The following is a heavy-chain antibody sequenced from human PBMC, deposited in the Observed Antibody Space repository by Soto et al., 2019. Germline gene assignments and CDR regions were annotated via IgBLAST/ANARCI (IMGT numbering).Heavy chain of an antibody. Sequence: QVQLVESGGGVVQPGRSLRLSCAASGFTFNNYNMHWVRQAPGKGLEWVAVISYDGSHKYYADSVKGRFTISRDNSKNTLDLQKHSLRAEDSAVYSCAKAVGAQHYCYAMEVWGQGTTVTVSS. CDR3: AKAVGAQHYCYAMEV. CDR1: GFTFNNYN. V-gene: IGHV3-30*18. CDR2: ISYDGSHK. J-gene: IGHJ6*02. D-gene: IGHD1-26*01.